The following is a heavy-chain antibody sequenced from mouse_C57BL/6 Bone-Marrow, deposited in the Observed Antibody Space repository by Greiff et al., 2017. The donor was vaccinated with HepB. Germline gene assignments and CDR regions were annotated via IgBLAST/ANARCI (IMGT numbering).Heavy chain of an antibody. Sequence: VQLQQPGAELVKPGASVKLSCKASGYTFTSYWMQWVKQRPGQGLEWIGEIDPSDSYTNYNQKFKGKATLTVDTSSSTAYMQLSSLTSEDSAVYYCAIITTVKNYWGQGTTLTVSS. CDR3: AIITTVKNY. CDR2: IDPSDSYT. CDR1: GYTFTSYW. J-gene: IGHJ2*01. D-gene: IGHD1-1*01. V-gene: IGHV1-50*01.